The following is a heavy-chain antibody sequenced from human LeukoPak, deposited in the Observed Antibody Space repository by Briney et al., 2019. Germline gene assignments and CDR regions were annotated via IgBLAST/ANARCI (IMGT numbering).Heavy chain of an antibody. CDR3: ARDQRVTGRPDIDY. V-gene: IGHV3-74*03. Sequence: GGSLRLSCAASGFTFRNHWMHWVRQTPGKGLVWVSRISSDGSSTTYADSVKGRFTISRDNAKNTLYLQMNNLRAEDTAMYYCARDQRVTGRPDIDYWGQETLVIVSS. CDR2: ISSDGSST. J-gene: IGHJ4*02. CDR1: GFTFRNHW. D-gene: IGHD6-6*01.